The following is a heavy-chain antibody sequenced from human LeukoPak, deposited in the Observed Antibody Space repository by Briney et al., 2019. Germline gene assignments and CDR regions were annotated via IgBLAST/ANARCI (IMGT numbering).Heavy chain of an antibody. CDR3: ARDTRWFGEFSAFDI. CDR2: IYDSGST. V-gene: IGHV4-59*01. Sequence: SETLSLTCTVSGGSISTYYWSWIRQPPGKGLEWIGYIYDSGSTNYNPSLKSRVTISVDTSQNQFSLKLRSVTAADTAVYYCARDTRWFGEFSAFDIWGQGTMVTVSS. CDR1: GGSISTYY. J-gene: IGHJ3*02. D-gene: IGHD3-10*01.